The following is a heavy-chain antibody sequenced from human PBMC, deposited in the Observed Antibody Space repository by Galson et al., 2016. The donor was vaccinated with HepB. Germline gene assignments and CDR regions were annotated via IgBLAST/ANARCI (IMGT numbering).Heavy chain of an antibody. V-gene: IGHV3-23*01. CDR2: FSARVDKP. J-gene: IGHJ6*04. D-gene: IGHD6-6*01. CDR3: ARGTASRPGYYYALDV. CDR1: GFIFSSFA. Sequence: SLRLPCATSGFIFSSFAMSWVRQAPGKGLEWVSTFSARVDKPYYANSARGRFTISSDNSKKTLYLQMNSLRAEDAAVYFCARGTASRPGYYYALDVWGKGTTVTVSS.